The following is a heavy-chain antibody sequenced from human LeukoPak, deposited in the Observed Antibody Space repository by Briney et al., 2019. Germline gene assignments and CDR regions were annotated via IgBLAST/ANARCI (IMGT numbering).Heavy chain of an antibody. CDR3: ARDGSGSNSYYYYMDV. J-gene: IGHJ6*03. CDR2: IYSSGNT. V-gene: IGHV4-4*07. D-gene: IGHD3-10*01. Sequence: SETLSLTCTVSDDSINNYFWSWIRQPAGKGLEWIGRIYSSGNTHYNPSLKSRVTMSVDTSKNQFSLKLSSVTAADTAVYYCARDGSGSNSYYYYMDVWGKGTTVTISS. CDR1: DDSINNYF.